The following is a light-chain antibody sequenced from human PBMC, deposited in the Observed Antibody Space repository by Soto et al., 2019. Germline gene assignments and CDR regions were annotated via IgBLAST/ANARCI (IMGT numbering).Light chain of an antibody. V-gene: IGLV2-14*01. CDR3: SSYTISNTLPFV. CDR2: EVT. J-gene: IGLJ1*01. Sequence: QSVLTQPASVSGSPGRSITISCTGTRRDVGGYNYVSWYQQYPGKSPKLLIYEVTHRPSGVSNRFSGSKSGNTASLTISGLQAEDEADYYCSSYTISNTLPFVFGTGTKV. CDR1: RRDVGGYNY.